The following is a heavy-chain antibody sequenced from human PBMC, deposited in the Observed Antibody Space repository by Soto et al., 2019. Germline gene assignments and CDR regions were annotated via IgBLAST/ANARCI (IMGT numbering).Heavy chain of an antibody. CDR3: ASGNFWSGYYSSY. V-gene: IGHV4-34*01. J-gene: IGHJ4*02. Sequence: QVQLQQWGAGLLKPSETLSLTCAVYGGSFSGYYWSWIRQPPGKGLEWIGEINHSGSTNYNPSLKSRVTISVDTSKNQFSLKLSSVTAADTAVYYCASGNFWSGYYSSYWGQGTLVTVSS. D-gene: IGHD3-3*01. CDR1: GGSFSGYY. CDR2: INHSGST.